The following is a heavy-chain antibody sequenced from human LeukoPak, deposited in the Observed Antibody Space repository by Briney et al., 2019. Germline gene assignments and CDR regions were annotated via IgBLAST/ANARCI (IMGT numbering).Heavy chain of an antibody. CDR1: GFTFSSYW. V-gene: IGHV3-43*02. Sequence: GGSLRLSCAASGFTFSSYWMHWVRQAPGKGLEWVSLISGDGGSTYYADSVKGRFTISRDNSKNSLYLQMNSLRTEDTALYYCAKDLDSSGYFFQHWGQGTLATVSS. J-gene: IGHJ1*01. CDR3: AKDLDSSGYFFQH. CDR2: ISGDGGST. D-gene: IGHD6-19*01.